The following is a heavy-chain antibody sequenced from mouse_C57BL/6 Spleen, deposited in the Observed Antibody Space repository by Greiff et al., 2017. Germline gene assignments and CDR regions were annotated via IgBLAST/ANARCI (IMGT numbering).Heavy chain of an antibody. CDR3: AREGNYSSYAMDY. V-gene: IGHV1-53*01. D-gene: IGHD2-12*01. CDR1: GYTFTSYW. Sequence: QVQLQQPGTELVKPGASVKLSCKASGYTFTSYWMHWVKQRPGQGLEWIGNINPRNGGTTYNEKFKSKATLTVAKSSTTAYVKLSSLTSEDSAVFYCAREGNYSSYAMDYWGQGTSVTVSS. J-gene: IGHJ4*01. CDR2: INPRNGGT.